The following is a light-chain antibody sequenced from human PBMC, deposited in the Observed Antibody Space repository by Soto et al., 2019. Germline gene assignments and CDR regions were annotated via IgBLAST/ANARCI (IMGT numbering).Light chain of an antibody. J-gene: IGKJ5*01. CDR3: QQYTGPPTT. CDR1: QSVSSSY. Sequence: EIVLTQSPGTLSLSPGERATLSCRSSQSVSSSYLAWYQQKPGQAPRLLIYGASNRATGIPARFSGSGSGTDFTLTITRLEPEDSAVYFCQQYTGPPTTFGQGTRLEI. CDR2: GAS. V-gene: IGKV3-20*01.